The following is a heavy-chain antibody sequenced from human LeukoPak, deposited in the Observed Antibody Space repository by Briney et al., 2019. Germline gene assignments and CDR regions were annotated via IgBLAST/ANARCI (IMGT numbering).Heavy chain of an antibody. Sequence: GGSLRLSCAASGFTFDDYAMHWVRQAPGKGLEWVSGISWNSGSIGYADSVKGRFTISRGNAKNSLYLQMNSLRAEDTALYYCAKGLGGIWGQGTMVTVSS. J-gene: IGHJ3*02. CDR3: AKGLGGI. V-gene: IGHV3-9*01. D-gene: IGHD6-6*01. CDR1: GFTFDDYA. CDR2: ISWNSGSI.